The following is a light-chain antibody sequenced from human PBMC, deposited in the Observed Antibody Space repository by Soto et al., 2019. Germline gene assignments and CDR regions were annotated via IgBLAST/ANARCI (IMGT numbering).Light chain of an antibody. Sequence: EVVLTQSPGTLSLSPGESATLSCRASQSVSSSYLAWYQQKPGQAPRLLIYGASSRATGVPDRFSGSGSGTDFTLTISSLEPEDFAMYYCQQYGGSPVTFGQGTKVEIK. CDR2: GAS. CDR3: QQYGGSPVT. CDR1: QSVSSSY. J-gene: IGKJ1*01. V-gene: IGKV3-20*01.